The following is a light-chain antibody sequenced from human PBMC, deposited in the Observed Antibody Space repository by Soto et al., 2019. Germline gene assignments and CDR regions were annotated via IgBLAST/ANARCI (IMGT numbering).Light chain of an antibody. CDR3: QQYNSYTWT. V-gene: IGKV1-5*01. Sequence: DIQMTHSPSTLSASVGHRVTITCRASQSISSWLAWYQQKPGKAPKLLIYDASSLESGVPSRFSGSGSGTEFTLTISSLQPDDFATYYCQQYNSYTWTVGQGTKVDIK. CDR2: DAS. J-gene: IGKJ1*01. CDR1: QSISSW.